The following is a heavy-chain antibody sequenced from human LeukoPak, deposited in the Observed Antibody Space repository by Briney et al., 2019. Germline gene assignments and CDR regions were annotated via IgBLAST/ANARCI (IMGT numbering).Heavy chain of an antibody. CDR1: GSTFTGYY. CDR3: ARGALREDYFDY. Sequence: ASVKVSCKASGSTFTGYYMHWVRQAPGQGLEWMGWINPNSGGTNYEQKFQGRVTMTRDTYISTAYMELSRLRSDDTVVYYCARGALREDYFDYWGQGTLVTVSS. V-gene: IGHV1-2*02. CDR2: INPNSGGT. J-gene: IGHJ4*02.